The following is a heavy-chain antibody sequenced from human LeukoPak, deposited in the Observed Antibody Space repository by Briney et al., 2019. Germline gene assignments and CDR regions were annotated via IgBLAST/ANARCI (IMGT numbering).Heavy chain of an antibody. D-gene: IGHD4-23*01. CDR1: GYTFTSYY. Sequence: GASVEVSCKASGYTFTSYYMHWVRQAPGQGLEWMGIINPSGGSTSYAQKFQGRVTMTRDTSTSTVYMELSSLRSEDTAVYYCARVSDYGGNSLEYFQHWGQGTLVTVSS. J-gene: IGHJ1*01. CDR3: ARVSDYGGNSLEYFQH. V-gene: IGHV1-46*01. CDR2: INPSGGST.